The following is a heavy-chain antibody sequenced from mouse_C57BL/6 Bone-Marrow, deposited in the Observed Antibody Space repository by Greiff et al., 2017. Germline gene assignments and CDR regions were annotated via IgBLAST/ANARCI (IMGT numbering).Heavy chain of an antibody. D-gene: IGHD1-1*01. CDR2: ISYSGST. V-gene: IGHV3-8*01. J-gene: IGHJ1*03. CDR1: GYSITSDY. Sequence: EVKVVESGPGLAKPSQTLSLTCSVTGYSITSDYWNWIRKFPGNKLEYMGYISYSGSTYYNPSLKSRISITRDTSKNQYYLQLNSVTTEDTATYYCARWFYYHGGYFDVWGTGTTVTVSA. CDR3: ARWFYYHGGYFDV.